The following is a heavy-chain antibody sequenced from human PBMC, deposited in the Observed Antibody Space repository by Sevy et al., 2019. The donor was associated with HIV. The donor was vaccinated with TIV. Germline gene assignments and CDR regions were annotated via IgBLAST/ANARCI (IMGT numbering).Heavy chain of an antibody. Sequence: GGSLRLSCAASGFTFDDYAMHWVRQAPGKGLEWVSGISWNSGSIGYADSVKGRFTISRDNAKNSLYLQMNSLRAEGTALYYCAKDILQGYCSSTSCPTRGMDVWGQGTTVTVSS. CDR2: ISWNSGSI. J-gene: IGHJ6*02. CDR1: GFTFDDYA. D-gene: IGHD2-2*01. CDR3: AKDILQGYCSSTSCPTRGMDV. V-gene: IGHV3-9*01.